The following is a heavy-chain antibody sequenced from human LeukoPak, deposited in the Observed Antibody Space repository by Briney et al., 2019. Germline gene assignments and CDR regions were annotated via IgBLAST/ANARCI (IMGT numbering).Heavy chain of an antibody. J-gene: IGHJ6*02. CDR2: INPNSGGT. Sequence: ASVKVSCKASGYTFTDYYMHWVRQAPGQGLEWMGWINPNSGGTNYAQKFQGRVTMTRDTSISTAYMELSRLRSDDTAVYYCARGLNSGYYYYGMDVWGQGTTVTVSS. CDR3: ARGLNSGYYYYGMDV. CDR1: GYTFTDYY. D-gene: IGHD4-23*01. V-gene: IGHV1-2*02.